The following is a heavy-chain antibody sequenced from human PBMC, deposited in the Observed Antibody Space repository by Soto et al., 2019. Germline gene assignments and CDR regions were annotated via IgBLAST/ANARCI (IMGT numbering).Heavy chain of an antibody. V-gene: IGHV1-18*01. CDR1: GYTFTSYG. CDR2: ISAYNGNT. CDR3: ARTVGATTAVWFDP. Sequence: ASVKVSCKASGYTFTSYGISWVRQAPGQGLEWMGWISAYNGNTNYAQKLQGRVTMTTDTSTSTAYMELRSLRSDDTAVYYCARTVGATTAVWFDPWAREPWSPSPQ. D-gene: IGHD1-26*01. J-gene: IGHJ5*02.